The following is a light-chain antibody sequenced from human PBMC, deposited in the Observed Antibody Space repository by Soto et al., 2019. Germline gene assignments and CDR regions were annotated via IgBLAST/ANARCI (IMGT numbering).Light chain of an antibody. CDR3: AAWDDSLNGHYV. V-gene: IGLV1-44*01. CDR2: SNN. CDR1: DSNIGSNG. J-gene: IGLJ1*01. Sequence: QSVLTQPPSASGTPGQRVTISCSGSDSNIGSNGVNWYQHLPGMAPKLLTHSNNQRPSGVPDRFSGSKSGTSASLAISGLQSEDEADYYCAAWDDSLNGHYVFGSGTKLTVL.